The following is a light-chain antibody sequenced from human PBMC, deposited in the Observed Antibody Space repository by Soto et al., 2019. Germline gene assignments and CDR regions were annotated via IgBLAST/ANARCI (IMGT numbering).Light chain of an antibody. CDR1: SSDVGGYNY. Sequence: QSALTQPATVSGSPGQSITISCTGTSSDVGGYNYVSWYQQHPGKAPKLMIYEVSNRPSGVSNRFSGSKSGNTASLTISGPRAEDGADYYGSSYTSGSPGVFGGGTKPTAL. J-gene: IGLJ3*02. CDR2: EVS. V-gene: IGLV2-14*01. CDR3: SSYTSGSPGV.